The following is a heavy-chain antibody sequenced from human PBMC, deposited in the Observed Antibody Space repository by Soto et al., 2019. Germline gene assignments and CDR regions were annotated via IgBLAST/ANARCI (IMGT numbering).Heavy chain of an antibody. D-gene: IGHD3-9*01. V-gene: IGHV3-23*01. CDR2: ISGSGGST. CDR1: GFTFSSYA. CDR3: AIRYFDWLLYGSLGSYYYYGMDV. Sequence: GGSLRLSCAASGFTFSSYAMSWVRQAPGKGLEWVSAISGSGGSTYYADSVKGRFTISRDNSKNTLYLQMNSLRAEDTAVYYCAIRYFDWLLYGSLGSYYYYGMDVWGQGTTVTVSS. J-gene: IGHJ6*02.